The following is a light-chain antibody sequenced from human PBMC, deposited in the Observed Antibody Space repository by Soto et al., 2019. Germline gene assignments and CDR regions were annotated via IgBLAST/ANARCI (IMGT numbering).Light chain of an antibody. Sequence: IVLSHSPGTLSVSPGQRANLXCRASQGVSSDLAWYQQKPGQAPRLLIYGASNRATGIPDRFSGSGSGADFTLTISRLEAEDFAVYYCQQYCSSGTFGQGTKVDNK. J-gene: IGKJ1*01. CDR2: GAS. V-gene: IGKV3-20*01. CDR1: QGVSSD. CDR3: QQYCSSGT.